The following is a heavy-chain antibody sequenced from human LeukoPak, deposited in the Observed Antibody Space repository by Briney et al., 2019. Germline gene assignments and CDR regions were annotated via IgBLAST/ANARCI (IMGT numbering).Heavy chain of an antibody. Sequence: GGSLRLSCAASGFTFSSYAMSWVRQAPGKGLEWVSAISGSGGSTYYADSVKGRFTISRDNSKNTLYLQMNSLRAGDTAVYYCAKDKGDFWSGYLPMVFDYWGQGTLVTVSS. CDR1: GFTFSSYA. J-gene: IGHJ4*02. D-gene: IGHD3-3*01. CDR3: AKDKGDFWSGYLPMVFDY. V-gene: IGHV3-23*01. CDR2: ISGSGGST.